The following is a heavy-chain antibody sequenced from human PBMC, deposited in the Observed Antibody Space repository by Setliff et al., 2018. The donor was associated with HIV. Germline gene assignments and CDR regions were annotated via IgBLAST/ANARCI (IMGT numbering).Heavy chain of an antibody. V-gene: IGHV4-38-2*01. Sequence: SETLSLTCAVSGYAISSGYYWGWIRRPPGKGLEWIGSTYYTGNTYYNPSLKSRVTISVDTSKNQFSLKLSSVTAADTAVYYCSRGLYSSSWYGSYWFDPWGQGTLVTVSS. CDR1: GYAISSGYY. CDR2: TYYTGNT. D-gene: IGHD6-13*01. CDR3: SRGLYSSSWYGSYWFDP. J-gene: IGHJ5*02.